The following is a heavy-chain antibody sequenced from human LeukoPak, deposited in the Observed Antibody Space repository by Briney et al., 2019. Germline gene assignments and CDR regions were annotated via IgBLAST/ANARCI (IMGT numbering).Heavy chain of an antibody. CDR3: ARHPDTKATYYYYYYGMDV. J-gene: IGHJ6*02. CDR1: GGSFSGYY. Sequence: SETLSLTCAVYGGSFSGYYWSWIRQPPGKGLEWIGYIYYSGSTNYNPSLKSRVTISVDTSKNQFSLKLSSVTAADTAVYYCARHPDTKATYYYYYYGMDVWGQGTTVTVSS. D-gene: IGHD2-8*01. CDR2: IYYSGST. V-gene: IGHV4-59*08.